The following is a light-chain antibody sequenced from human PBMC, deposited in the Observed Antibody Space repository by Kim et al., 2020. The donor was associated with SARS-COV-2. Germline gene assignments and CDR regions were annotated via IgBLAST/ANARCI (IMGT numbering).Light chain of an antibody. CDR3: QQQNKRPPYT. Sequence: EIEMTQSPATLSVSSGERATLSCRASQSISSNLAWYQQRPGQAPRLLIYGASTRAPGVPARFSGSGSGTEFTLTISSLQSEDFAVYYCQQQNKRPPYTFGQGTKLEIK. J-gene: IGKJ2*01. V-gene: IGKV3-15*01. CDR2: GAS. CDR1: QSISSN.